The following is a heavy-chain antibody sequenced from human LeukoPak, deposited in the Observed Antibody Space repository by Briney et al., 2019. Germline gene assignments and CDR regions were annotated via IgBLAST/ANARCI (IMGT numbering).Heavy chain of an antibody. Sequence: PGGSLRLSCAASGFTFSDYYMSWVRQAPGKGLEWVSYISSSSSYTHYADSVMGRFTISRDSAKNSLYLQMNSLRAEDTAVYYCARAMLVGATNDYWGQGTLVTVSS. J-gene: IGHJ4*02. V-gene: IGHV3-11*05. CDR1: GFTFSDYY. CDR3: ARAMLVGATNDY. CDR2: ISSSSSYT. D-gene: IGHD1-26*01.